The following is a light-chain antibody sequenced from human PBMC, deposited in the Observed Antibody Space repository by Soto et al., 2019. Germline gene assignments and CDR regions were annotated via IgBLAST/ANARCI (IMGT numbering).Light chain of an antibody. CDR3: QQWKNWPPIT. CDR2: DSS. Sequence: EIELTQSPATLSLSPGETATLSCRASQSVVKFLAWYQQRPGQPPRLLIFDSSNRATGVPVRFSGTGSGTVFTLTIGSLEPEDSALYYCQQWKNWPPITFGQGTPLEIK. V-gene: IGKV3-11*01. CDR1: QSVVKF. J-gene: IGKJ5*01.